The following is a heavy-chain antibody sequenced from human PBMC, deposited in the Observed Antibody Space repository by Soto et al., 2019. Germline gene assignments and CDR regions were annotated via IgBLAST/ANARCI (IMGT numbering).Heavy chain of an antibody. D-gene: IGHD3-3*01. CDR3: ASNEFWSGYSTEMDV. CDR2: FDPEDGET. Sequence: ASVKVSCKVSGYTLTELSMHWVRQAPGRGLEWMGGFDPEDGETIYAQKFQGRVTMTEDTSTDTAYMELSSLRSEDTAVYYCASNEFWSGYSTEMDVWGKGTSLTVSS. V-gene: IGHV1-24*01. J-gene: IGHJ6*04. CDR1: GYTLTELS.